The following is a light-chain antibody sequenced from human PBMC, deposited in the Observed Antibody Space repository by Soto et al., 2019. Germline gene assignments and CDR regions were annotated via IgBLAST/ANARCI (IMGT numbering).Light chain of an antibody. CDR1: QSVSSN. Sequence: EVVLTQSPATLSASPGDRATLSCRASQSVSSNLALYQQKPGQAPRLLIYAASTRATGIPARFSGSGSGTDFTLTISSLEPEDFAVYYCHQRQYWPPITFGQGTRLEIK. CDR3: HQRQYWPPIT. V-gene: IGKV3-15*01. CDR2: AAS. J-gene: IGKJ5*01.